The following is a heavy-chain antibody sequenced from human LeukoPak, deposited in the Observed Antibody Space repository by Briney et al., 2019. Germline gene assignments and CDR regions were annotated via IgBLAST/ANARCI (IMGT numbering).Heavy chain of an antibody. D-gene: IGHD2-8*01. Sequence: GGSLRLSCAASGFTFSRYAMSWVRQAPGKGLEWVSAISGSGGSTYYADSVKGRFTISRDNSKNTLYLQMSSLRAEDTAVYYCAKAPGVYAIIYWFDPWGQGTLVTVSS. CDR2: ISGSGGST. CDR1: GFTFSRYA. CDR3: AKAPGVYAIIYWFDP. J-gene: IGHJ5*02. V-gene: IGHV3-23*01.